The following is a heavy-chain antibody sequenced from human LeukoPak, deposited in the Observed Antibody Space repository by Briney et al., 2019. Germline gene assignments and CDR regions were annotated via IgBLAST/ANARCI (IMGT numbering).Heavy chain of an antibody. CDR2: FYTSGST. CDR1: GGSISRGSYY. D-gene: IGHD3-22*01. J-gene: IGHJ2*01. V-gene: IGHV4-61*02. CDR3: ARSAYYYDSSGQRPWYFDL. Sequence: SETLSLTCTVSGGSISRGSYYWSWIRQPAGKGLEWIGRFYTSGSTNYNPSLKSRVTISVDTSKNQFSLKLSSVTAADTAVYYCARSAYYYDSSGQRPWYFDLWGRGTLVTVSS.